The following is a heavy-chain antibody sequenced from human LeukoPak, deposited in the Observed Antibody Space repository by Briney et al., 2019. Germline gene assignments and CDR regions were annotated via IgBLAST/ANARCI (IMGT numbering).Heavy chain of an antibody. CDR3: ASSLAIGWKYGMHV. CDR2: IFPGDSDT. Sequence: GESLKISCKGSGYRFTTNWIGWVRQLPGKGLEWMGTIFPGDSDTRYSPSFQGQVTISADKSISTAYLQWSSLKASDTAMYYCASSLAIGWKYGMHVWGQGTTVTVSS. V-gene: IGHV5-51*01. D-gene: IGHD1-1*01. J-gene: IGHJ6*02. CDR1: GYRFTTNW.